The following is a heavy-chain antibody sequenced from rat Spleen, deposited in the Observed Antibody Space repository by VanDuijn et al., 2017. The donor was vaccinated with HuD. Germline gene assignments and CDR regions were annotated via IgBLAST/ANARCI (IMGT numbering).Heavy chain of an antibody. CDR3: VRHVDF. J-gene: IGHJ2*01. CDR2: ISSTGGRT. V-gene: IGHV5S13*01. CDR1: GFTFSNSD. Sequence: EVQLVESGGGLVQPGRSMKLSCAASGFTFSNSDMAWVRQAPTKGLEWVASISSTGGRTYYRDSVKGRFTISRDNAKNTQYLQMDSLRSEDTATYYCVRHVDFWGQGVMVPVSS.